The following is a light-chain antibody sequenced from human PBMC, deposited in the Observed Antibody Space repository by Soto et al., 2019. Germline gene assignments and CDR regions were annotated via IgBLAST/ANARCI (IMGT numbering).Light chain of an antibody. CDR1: QGISRW. Sequence: DIQMTQPPSSMSASVGDRVTITCRASQGISRWLAWYHQKPGKAPNLLIYSASTLHSGVPSRFSGSGSGTDFTLTIRSLQPEDFGTYYCQQAISFPLTFGPGTKVDIK. CDR2: SAS. CDR3: QQAISFPLT. V-gene: IGKV1-12*01. J-gene: IGKJ3*01.